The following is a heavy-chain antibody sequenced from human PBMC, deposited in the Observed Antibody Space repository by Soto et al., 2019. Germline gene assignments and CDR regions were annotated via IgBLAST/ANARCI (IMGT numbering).Heavy chain of an antibody. J-gene: IGHJ6*02. CDR2: VHHSWVS. V-gene: IGHV4-59*08. Sequence: QVQLQESGPGLVKPSETLSLSCTVSGGSISSYYWCWFRQSPGKRMEWIGYVHHSWVSSYNHSLQTRVARSLDAPKSQFSLKVSAVTATDTAVYYCARQGFGPLHGLVDVWGQGTTVTVSS. CDR1: GGSISSYY. D-gene: IGHD3-10*01. CDR3: ARQGFGPLHGLVDV.